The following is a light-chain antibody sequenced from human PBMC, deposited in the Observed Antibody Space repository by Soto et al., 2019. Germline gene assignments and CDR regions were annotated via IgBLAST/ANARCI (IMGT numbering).Light chain of an antibody. J-gene: IGKJ3*01. CDR3: QQSYSTPPFT. CDR1: QSISSY. V-gene: IGKV1-39*01. Sequence: DIQMTQSPSSLSASVGDRVTITCRASQSISSYLNWYQQKPGKAPKLLIYAASSLQSGVPSRFSGSGSGTEFTLTISSRQPEDFATYYCQQSYSTPPFTFGPGTKVDIK. CDR2: AAS.